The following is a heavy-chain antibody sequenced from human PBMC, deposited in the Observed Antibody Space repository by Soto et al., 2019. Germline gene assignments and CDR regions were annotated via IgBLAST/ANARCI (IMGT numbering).Heavy chain of an antibody. J-gene: IGHJ4*02. CDR1: GFSLSTSGVG. CDR2: IYWDDDK. V-gene: IGHV2-5*02. CDR3: AHSRPPRLLDY. D-gene: IGHD6-6*01. Sequence: QITLKESGPTLVKPTQTLTLTCTFSGFSLSTSGVGVGWIRQPQGKALEWLALIYWDDDKRYSPSLNSTLTTTKDTSKNQVVLTMTNMDPVDTATYYCAHSRPPRLLDYWGQGTLVTVSS.